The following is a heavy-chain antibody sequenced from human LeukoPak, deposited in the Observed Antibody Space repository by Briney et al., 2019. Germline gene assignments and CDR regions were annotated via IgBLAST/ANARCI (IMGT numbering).Heavy chain of an antibody. D-gene: IGHD2-2*01. V-gene: IGHV4-4*02. CDR1: GGSISSSNW. CDR3: ARLVVPAATFDY. J-gene: IGHJ4*02. CDR2: IYHSGST. Sequence: SETLSLTCAVSGGSISSSNWWSWVRRPPGKGLEWIGEIYHSGSTNYNPSLKSRVTISVDKSKNQFSLKLSSVTAADTAVYYCARLVVPAATFDYWGQGTLVTVSS.